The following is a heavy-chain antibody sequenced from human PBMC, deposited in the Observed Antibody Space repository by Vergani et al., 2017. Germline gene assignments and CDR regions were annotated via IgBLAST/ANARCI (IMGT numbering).Heavy chain of an antibody. D-gene: IGHD3-3*01. CDR1: GGSISSSSYY. V-gene: IGHV3-23*01. J-gene: IGHJ4*02. CDR3: ASYDFWSGYRFDY. Sequence: LQLQESGPGLVKPSETLSLTCTVSGGSISSSSYYWGWVRQAPGKGLEWVSAISGSGGSTYYADSVKGRFTISRDNSKNTLYLQMNSLRAEDTAVYYCASYDFWSGYRFDYWGQGTLVTVSS. CDR2: ISGSGGST.